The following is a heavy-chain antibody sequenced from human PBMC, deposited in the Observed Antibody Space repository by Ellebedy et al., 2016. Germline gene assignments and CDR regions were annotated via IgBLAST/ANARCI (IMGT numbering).Heavy chain of an antibody. V-gene: IGHV3-33*01. D-gene: IGHD3-22*01. J-gene: IGHJ4*02. CDR3: ARESSGYYYIFQY. CDR1: GFTFSNSG. CDR2: IWYDGSKK. Sequence: GGSLRLSXAASGFTFSNSGMHWVRQAPGKGLEWVAVIWYDGSKKYYADSVKGRFTISRDNSKNTLDLQMNSLRAEDTAVYYCARESSGYYYIFQYWGQGTLVTVSS.